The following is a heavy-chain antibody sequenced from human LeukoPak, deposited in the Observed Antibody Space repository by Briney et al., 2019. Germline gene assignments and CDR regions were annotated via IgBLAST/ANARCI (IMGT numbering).Heavy chain of an antibody. CDR3: ARGLLRFPDV. J-gene: IGHJ6*02. Sequence: SETLSLTCAVSGGSFSGYHWTWIRHPPAQGVERIGEIDHTGSTNYNSSLKSRVTISVDTSKNQFHLKLASVTAADTAVYYCARGLLRFPDVWGQGTTVTVS. CDR2: IDHTGST. V-gene: IGHV4-34*01. CDR1: GGSFSGYH. D-gene: IGHD3-3*01.